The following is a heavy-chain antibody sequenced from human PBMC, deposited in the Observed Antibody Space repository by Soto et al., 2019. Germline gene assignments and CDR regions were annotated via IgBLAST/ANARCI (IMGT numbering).Heavy chain of an antibody. CDR1: GGTFSSYA. Sequence: QVQLVQSGAEVKKPGSSVKGSFKASGGTFSSYAISWVRQAPGQGLEWMGGIIPNFGTANYAQQFQGRVTIAADESTSRAYMELSSLSSEDKAVYYCARDDYSNYGLRWFDPWGKGTLVTVSS. V-gene: IGHV1-69*12. CDR3: ARDDYSNYGLRWFDP. J-gene: IGHJ5*02. CDR2: IIPNFGTA. D-gene: IGHD4-4*01.